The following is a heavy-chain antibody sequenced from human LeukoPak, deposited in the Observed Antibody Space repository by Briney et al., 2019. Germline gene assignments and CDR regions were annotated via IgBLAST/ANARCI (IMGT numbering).Heavy chain of an antibody. CDR1: GFTFSSYS. D-gene: IGHD3-22*01. Sequence: GGSLRLSCAASGFTFSSYSMNWVRQAPGKGLEWVSYISSSSSTIYYADSVKGRFTISRDNAKNSLYLQMNSLRAEDTAVYYCARSRYYYDSSGYPGGYWYFDLWGRGTLVTVSS. CDR2: ISSSSSTI. V-gene: IGHV3-48*04. J-gene: IGHJ2*01. CDR3: ARSRYYYDSSGYPGGYWYFDL.